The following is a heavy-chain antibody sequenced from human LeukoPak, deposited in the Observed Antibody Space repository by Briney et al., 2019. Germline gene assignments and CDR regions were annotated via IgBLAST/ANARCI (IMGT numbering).Heavy chain of an antibody. Sequence: GASVKVSCKASGYTFTGSYMHWVRQAPGQGLEWMGWINPNSGGTNYAQKFQGRVTMTRDTSISTAYMELSRLTSDDTAVYYCARDRSELRFFDWILDFCGQGTLVTVSS. CDR2: INPNSGGT. CDR1: GYTFTGSY. CDR3: ARDRSELRFFDWILDF. V-gene: IGHV1-2*02. J-gene: IGHJ4*02. D-gene: IGHD3-9*01.